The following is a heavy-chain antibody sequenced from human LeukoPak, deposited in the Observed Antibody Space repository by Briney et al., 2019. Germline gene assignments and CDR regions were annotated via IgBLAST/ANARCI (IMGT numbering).Heavy chain of an antibody. CDR1: GGSTSSYY. D-gene: IGHD3-22*01. J-gene: IGHJ3*02. V-gene: IGHV4-4*07. Sequence: SGTLSLTCTVSGGSTSSYYWSWIRQPAGKGLEWIGRIYTSENTNYNPSLKSRVTMSEDTSKNQISLKLTSVTAADTAVYYCARDRDYYDTSGYWKVFDIWGQGTMVTVSS. CDR2: IYTSENT. CDR3: ARDRDYYDTSGYWKVFDI.